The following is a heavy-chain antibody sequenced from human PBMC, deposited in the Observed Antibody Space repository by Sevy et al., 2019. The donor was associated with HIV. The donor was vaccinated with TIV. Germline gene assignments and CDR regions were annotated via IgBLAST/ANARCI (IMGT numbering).Heavy chain of an antibody. D-gene: IGHD5-12*01. J-gene: IGHJ4*02. Sequence: GGSLRLSCAASGFTFRSYGMHWVRQAPGKGLEWVAVISNDGGNQYYADSVKGRFTISRDNSKNTMYRQMNSLRAEDTAVYYCAKDVSDGYNYFLDFWGQGALVTVSS. CDR3: AKDVSDGYNYFLDF. V-gene: IGHV3-30*18. CDR2: ISNDGGNQ. CDR1: GFTFRSYG.